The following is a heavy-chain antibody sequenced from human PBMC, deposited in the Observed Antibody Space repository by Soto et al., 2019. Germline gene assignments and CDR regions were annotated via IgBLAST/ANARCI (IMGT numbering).Heavy chain of an antibody. CDR3: AKGTGPINQDYGDYEPGILTDS. D-gene: IGHD4-17*01. CDR2: LSVSGGSA. Sequence: EVQLLESGGGLVEPGGSLRLSCAASGFTFSSYAMNWVRQAPGKGLEWVSALSVSGGSAYYADSVQGRFTISRDNSKNTLYLQMNNLSAEDTAVYYCAKGTGPINQDYGDYEPGILTDSWGQGTLVTVSS. V-gene: IGHV3-23*01. CDR1: GFTFSSYA. J-gene: IGHJ4*02.